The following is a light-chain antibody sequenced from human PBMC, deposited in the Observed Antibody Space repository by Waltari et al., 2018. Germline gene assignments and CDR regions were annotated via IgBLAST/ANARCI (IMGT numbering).Light chain of an antibody. J-gene: IGLJ3*02. CDR2: EVS. CDR3: SSYAGRNNVM. Sequence: QSALTQPPSASGSPGQSVTITCTGTRSDVGGYNYVSWYQQHPGRAPTLLIYEVSKRPSGVPHRFSASKSGDTASLTVSELQAEDEAAYYCSSYAGRNNVMFGGGTKLTVL. V-gene: IGLV2-8*01. CDR1: RSDVGGYNY.